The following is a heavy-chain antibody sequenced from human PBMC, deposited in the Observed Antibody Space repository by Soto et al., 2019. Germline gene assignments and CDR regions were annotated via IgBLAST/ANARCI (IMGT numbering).Heavy chain of an antibody. CDR3: ASSRITIFGVPRMATYYYYGMDV. Sequence: QVQLAQSGAEVKKPGSSVKVSCKASGGTFSSYAISWVRQAPGQGLEWMGGIIPIFSTANYAQKFQGRVRITADESTSTVYVELSRLRSEDTAVFYCASSRITIFGVPRMATYYYYGMDVWGQGTTVTGSS. CDR2: IIPIFSTA. CDR1: GGTFSSYA. V-gene: IGHV1-69*01. J-gene: IGHJ6*02. D-gene: IGHD3-3*01.